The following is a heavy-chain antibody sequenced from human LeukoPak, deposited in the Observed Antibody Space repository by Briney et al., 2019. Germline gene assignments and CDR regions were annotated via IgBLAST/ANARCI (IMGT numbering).Heavy chain of an antibody. J-gene: IGHJ5*02. CDR3: ANDPSSTNDFWSGVT. D-gene: IGHD3-3*01. V-gene: IGHV3-48*01. CDR2: ISSSSSTI. CDR1: GFTFSSYS. Sequence: PGGSLRLSCAASGFTFSSYSMNWVRQAPGKGLEWVSYISSSSSTIYYADSVKGRFTISRDNAKNSLYLQMNSLRAEDTAVYYCANDPSSTNDFWSGVTWGQGTLVTVSS.